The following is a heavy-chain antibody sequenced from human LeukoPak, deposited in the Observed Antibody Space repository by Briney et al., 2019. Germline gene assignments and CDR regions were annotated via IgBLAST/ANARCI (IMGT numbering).Heavy chain of an antibody. Sequence: SVKVSCKASGGTFGSYAISWVRQAPGQGLEWMGGIIPIFGTANYAQKFQGRVTITADESTSTAYMELSSLRSEDTAVYYCARRARPSGYSSSWYREFDYWGQGTLVTVSS. V-gene: IGHV1-69*13. CDR1: GGTFGSYA. CDR3: ARRARPSGYSSSWYREFDY. CDR2: IIPIFGTA. D-gene: IGHD6-13*01. J-gene: IGHJ4*02.